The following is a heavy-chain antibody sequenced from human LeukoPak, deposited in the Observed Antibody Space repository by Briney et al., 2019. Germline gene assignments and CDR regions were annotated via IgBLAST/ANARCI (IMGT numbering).Heavy chain of an antibody. Sequence: SETLSLTCTVSGGSICSYYWSGIRQPPGKGLEGIGYIYYSGSTNYNPSLKSRVTISVATSKTQFSLKLSSVTAADTAVYYCARGLLFPWYFAYWGQGTLVNVSS. CDR1: GGSICSYY. V-gene: IGHV4-59*01. D-gene: IGHD2-21*02. J-gene: IGHJ4*02. CDR2: IYYSGST. CDR3: ARGLLFPWYFAY.